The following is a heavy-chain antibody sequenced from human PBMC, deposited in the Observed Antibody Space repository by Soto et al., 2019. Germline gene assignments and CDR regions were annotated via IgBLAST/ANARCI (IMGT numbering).Heavy chain of an antibody. CDR1: GGTFSSYA. CDR3: ARVFLPAPDPGAMSWFDP. Sequence: GASVKVSCKASGGTFSSYAISWVRQAPGQGLEWMGGIIPIFGTANYAQKFQGRVTITADESTSTAYMELSSLRSEDTAVYYCARVFLPAPDPGAMSWFDPWGQGTLVTVSS. D-gene: IGHD2-2*01. V-gene: IGHV1-69*13. CDR2: IIPIFGTA. J-gene: IGHJ5*02.